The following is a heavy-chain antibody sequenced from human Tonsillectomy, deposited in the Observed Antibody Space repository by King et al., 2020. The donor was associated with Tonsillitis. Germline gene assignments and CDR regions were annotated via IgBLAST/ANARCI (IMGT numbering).Heavy chain of an antibody. J-gene: IGHJ4*02. V-gene: IGHV5-51*03. D-gene: IGHD1-7*01. CDR1: GYIFTNYW. CDR2: IFPGDSDT. Sequence: VQLVESGAEVKKPGESLKIYCKSSGYIFTNYWIGWVRQMPGKVLEWMGIIFPGDSDTRYSPPFQGQVTISATTTISHASLQWSSLKASDTAMYYCARLGGNYDFDYWGQGTLVTVSS. CDR3: ARLGGNYDFDY.